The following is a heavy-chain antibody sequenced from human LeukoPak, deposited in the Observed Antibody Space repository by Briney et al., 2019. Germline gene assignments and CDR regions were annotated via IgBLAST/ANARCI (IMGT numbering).Heavy chain of an antibody. CDR3: ASDSYGYGNY. D-gene: IGHD5-18*01. CDR1: GFTFSSYE. Sequence: GGSLRLSCAASGFTFSSYEMNWVRQAPGKGLEWVSYISSSGSTIYYADSVKGRFTISRDNAKNSLYLQMNSLRAEDTAVYYCASDSYGYGNYWGQGTLVTVSS. CDR2: ISSSGSTI. J-gene: IGHJ4*02. V-gene: IGHV3-48*03.